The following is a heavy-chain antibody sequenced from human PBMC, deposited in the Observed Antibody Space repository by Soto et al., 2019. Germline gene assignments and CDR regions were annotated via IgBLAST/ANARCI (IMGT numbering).Heavy chain of an antibody. CDR1: GFMFSSAW. Sequence: EVQVVESGGDLVEPGGSLRLSCVTSGFMFSSAWMSWVRQAPGKGLEWVARIKSTKDGGAGDYAAPVNGRFSISRDDSKSTVYLQMNSLRVEDTALYYCVEGWNDFWGQGTLVTVSS. CDR2: IKSTKDGGAG. J-gene: IGHJ4*02. CDR3: VEGWNDF. D-gene: IGHD1-1*01. V-gene: IGHV3-15*01.